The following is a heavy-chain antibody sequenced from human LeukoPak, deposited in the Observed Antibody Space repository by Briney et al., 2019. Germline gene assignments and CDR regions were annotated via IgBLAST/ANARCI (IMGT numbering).Heavy chain of an antibody. J-gene: IGHJ5*02. CDR3: ARHKYCSSTSCYTPGPYNWFDP. D-gene: IGHD2-2*02. Sequence: PSETLSLTCTVSGGSISSSSYYWGWIRQPPGKGLEWIGSIYYSGSTYYNPSLKSRVTISVDTSKNQFSLKLSSVTAADTAVYYCARHKYCSSTSCYTPGPYNWFDPWGQGTLVTVSS. CDR1: GGSISSSSYY. CDR2: IYYSGST. V-gene: IGHV4-39*01.